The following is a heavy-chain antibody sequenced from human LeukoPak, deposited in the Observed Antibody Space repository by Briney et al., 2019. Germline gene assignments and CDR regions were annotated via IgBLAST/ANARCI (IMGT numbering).Heavy chain of an antibody. Sequence: SVKVSCKASGGTFSSYAISWVRQAPGQGLEWMGRIIPIPGIANYAQKFQGRVTITADKSTSTAYMELSSLRSEDTAVYYCAREVVDTAMVTFDYWGQGTLVTVSS. V-gene: IGHV1-69*04. J-gene: IGHJ4*02. CDR1: GGTFSSYA. CDR3: AREVVDTAMVTFDY. CDR2: IIPIPGIA. D-gene: IGHD5-18*01.